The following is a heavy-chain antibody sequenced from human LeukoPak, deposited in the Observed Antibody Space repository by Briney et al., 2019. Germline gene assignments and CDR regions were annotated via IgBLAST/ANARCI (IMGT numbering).Heavy chain of an antibody. V-gene: IGHV1-2*02. D-gene: IGHD1-1*01. Sequence: RASAKVSCKASGYTFTDYFLQWVRHAPGQGIEWMGWINPNSGGTSYAQKFQGRVTMTRDMSISTAYMELSRLTSDDTAVYYCARDYELGTAGTAYEYFDCWGQGALVTVSS. CDR2: INPNSGGT. J-gene: IGHJ4*02. CDR3: ARDYELGTAGTAYEYFDC. CDR1: GYTFTDYF.